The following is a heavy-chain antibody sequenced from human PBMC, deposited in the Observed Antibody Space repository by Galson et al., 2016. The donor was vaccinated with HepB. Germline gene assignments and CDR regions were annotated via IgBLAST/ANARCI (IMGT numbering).Heavy chain of an antibody. CDR2: IRSKANSYAT. CDR3: TRLTLEVVAATIGTYYYGLDV. CDR1: GFTFSGSA. D-gene: IGHD2-15*01. V-gene: IGHV3-73*01. J-gene: IGHJ6*02. Sequence: SLRLSCAASGFTFSGSAIHWVRQASGKGLEWVGRIRSKANSYATAYAASLKGRFTISRDDSKKTAYLQMDSLKTEDTAVYYCTRLTLEVVAATIGTYYYGLDVGGQGTTVTVSS.